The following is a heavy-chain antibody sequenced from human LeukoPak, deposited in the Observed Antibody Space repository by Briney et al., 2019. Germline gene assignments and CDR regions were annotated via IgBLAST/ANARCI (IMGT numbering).Heavy chain of an antibody. CDR1: GGSISSYY. V-gene: IGHV4-59*08. Sequence: SETLSLTCTVSGGSISSYYWSWIRQPPGKGLEWIGYIDYSGSTNYNPSLKSRVTISVDTSKNQFSLKLSSVTAADTAVYYCARAGSGWYDYYYYHMDVWGKGTTVTVSS. J-gene: IGHJ6*03. CDR2: IDYSGST. D-gene: IGHD6-19*01. CDR3: ARAGSGWYDYYYYHMDV.